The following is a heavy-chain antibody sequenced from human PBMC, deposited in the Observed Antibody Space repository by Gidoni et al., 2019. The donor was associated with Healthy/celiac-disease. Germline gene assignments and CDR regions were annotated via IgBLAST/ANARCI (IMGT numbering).Heavy chain of an antibody. Sequence: QVQLQESGPGLVKPSQTLSLTCTVSGGSLSSGDYYWSWIRQPPGKGLEWIGYIYYSGSTYYNPSLKSRVTISVDTSKNQFSLKLSSVTAADTAVYYCARDLSYYDSSGSHAFDYWGQGTLVTVSS. J-gene: IGHJ4*02. CDR3: ARDLSYYDSSGSHAFDY. CDR2: IYYSGST. V-gene: IGHV4-30-4*01. CDR1: GGSLSSGDYY. D-gene: IGHD3-22*01.